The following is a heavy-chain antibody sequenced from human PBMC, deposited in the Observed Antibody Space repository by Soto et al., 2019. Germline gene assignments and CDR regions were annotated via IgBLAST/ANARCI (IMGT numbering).Heavy chain of an antibody. D-gene: IGHD3-22*01. J-gene: IGHJ4*02. Sequence: EVQLLESGGGLVQPGGSLRLSCAASGFTFSSYAMSWVRQAPGKGLEWVSAISGSGGSTYYADSVKGRFTISRDNSKNTLYLQMNSLRAEDTAVYYCAKDPGPHYDSSGYYYAPLDYWGQGTLVTVSS. CDR1: GFTFSSYA. V-gene: IGHV3-23*01. CDR3: AKDPGPHYDSSGYYYAPLDY. CDR2: ISGSGGST.